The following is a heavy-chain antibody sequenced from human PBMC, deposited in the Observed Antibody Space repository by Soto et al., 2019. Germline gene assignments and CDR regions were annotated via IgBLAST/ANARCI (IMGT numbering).Heavy chain of an antibody. Sequence: QVQLVESGGGVVQPGRSLRLSCAASGFTFSRNGMHWVRQAPGKGLEWVAVIWYDGSNKYYADSVKGRFTISRDNSKNTLYLQMNSLRAEDTAVYYCARDKVVGGTSWYYGMDVWGQGTTVTVSS. J-gene: IGHJ6*02. CDR1: GFTFSRNG. CDR3: ARDKVVGGTSWYYGMDV. CDR2: IWYDGSNK. D-gene: IGHD1-26*01. V-gene: IGHV3-33*01.